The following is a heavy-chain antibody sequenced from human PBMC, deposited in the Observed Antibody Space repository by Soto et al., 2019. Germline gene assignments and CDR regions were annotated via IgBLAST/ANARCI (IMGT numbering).Heavy chain of an antibody. CDR1: GYTFINYY. D-gene: IGHD3-9*01. Sequence: ASVKVSCKASGYTFINYYIHWVRQAPGQGLEWIGIINPRDGSTNYAQKFQGRVTMTRDTSTSTVYMELSSLRSGDTAVYYCSISTADFDYWGRGSLVTVSS. J-gene: IGHJ4*01. V-gene: IGHV1-46*03. CDR3: SISTADFDY. CDR2: INPRDGST.